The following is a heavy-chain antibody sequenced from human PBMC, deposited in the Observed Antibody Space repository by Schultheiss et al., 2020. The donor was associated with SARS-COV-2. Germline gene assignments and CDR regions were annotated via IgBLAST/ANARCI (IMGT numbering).Heavy chain of an antibody. V-gene: IGHV4-39*07. CDR2: IYHSGST. J-gene: IGHJ4*02. CDR1: GGSISSSSYY. D-gene: IGHD1-26*01. CDR3: ARHMGGGSRVFDY. Sequence: SETLSLTCTVSGGSISSSSYYWGWIRQPPGKGLEWIGEIYHSGSTNYNPSLKSRVTISVDKSKNQFSLKLSSVTAADTAVYYCARHMGGGSRVFDYWGQGTLVTVSS.